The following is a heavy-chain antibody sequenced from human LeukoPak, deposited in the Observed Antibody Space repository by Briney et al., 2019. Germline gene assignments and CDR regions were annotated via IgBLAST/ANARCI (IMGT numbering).Heavy chain of an antibody. V-gene: IGHV4-31*03. CDR3: ARDRYYYGSGSYLRYYYYGMDV. Sequence: SETLSLTCTVSGGSISSGGYYWSWIRQHPGKGLEWIGYIYYSGSTYYNPSLKSRVTISVDTSKSQFSLKLSSVTAADTAVYYCARDRYYYGSGSYLRYYYYGMDVWGQGTTVTVSS. CDR2: IYYSGST. D-gene: IGHD3-10*01. J-gene: IGHJ6*02. CDR1: GGSISSGGYY.